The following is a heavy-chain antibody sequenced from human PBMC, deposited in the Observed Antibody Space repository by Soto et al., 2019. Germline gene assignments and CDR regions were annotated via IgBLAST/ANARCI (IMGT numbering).Heavy chain of an antibody. CDR1: GYTFTAFA. J-gene: IGHJ4*02. V-gene: IGHV1-3*01. CDR2: INADNGNT. D-gene: IGHD3-10*01. Sequence: QVQLVQSGTEVRKPGASVRVSCKASGYTFTAFAMHWVRQAPGQRPEWMGWINADNGNTRYSQKFQGRVTFTRDTSANTAYLELSSLESDVTAVYYCARDGYVYYGSGSYPDWGQGTLVTVSS. CDR3: ARDGYVYYGSGSYPD.